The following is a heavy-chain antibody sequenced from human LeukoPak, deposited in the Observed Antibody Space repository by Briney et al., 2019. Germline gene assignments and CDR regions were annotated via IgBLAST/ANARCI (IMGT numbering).Heavy chain of an antibody. V-gene: IGHV4-4*07. J-gene: IGHJ6*03. Sequence: SETLSLTCTVSGGSISSYYWSWIRQPAGKGLEWIGRIYISGSGSTNYNPSLKSRVTISVDTSKNQFSLKLSSVTAADTAVYYCARAFYPGYYSYMAVWGKGTTVTVSS. CDR1: GGSISSYY. CDR2: IYISGSGST. CDR3: ARAFYPGYYSYMAV. D-gene: IGHD3-3*02.